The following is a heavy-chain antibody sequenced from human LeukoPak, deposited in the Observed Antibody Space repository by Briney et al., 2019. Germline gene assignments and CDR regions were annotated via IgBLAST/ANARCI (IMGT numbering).Heavy chain of an antibody. CDR1: GGSFSGYY. V-gene: IGHV4-34*01. CDR3: AREEGYYGSGSYWYFDY. CDR2: INHSGST. D-gene: IGHD3-10*01. Sequence: SETLPLTCAVYGGSFSGYYWSWIRQPPGKGLEWIGEINHSGSTNYNPSLKSRVTISVDTSKNQFSLKLSSVTAADTAVYYCAREEGYYGSGSYWYFDYWGQGTLVTVSS. J-gene: IGHJ4*02.